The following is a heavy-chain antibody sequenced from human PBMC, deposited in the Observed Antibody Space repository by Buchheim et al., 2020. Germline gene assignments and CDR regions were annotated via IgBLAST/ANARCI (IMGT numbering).Heavy chain of an antibody. V-gene: IGHV3-74*01. Sequence: EVQLVESGGGLVQPGGSLRLSCAAPGFTFSTYWMYWVRQAPGKGLVWVSRINNDGSSMRYAESVKGRFTISRDNAKNTLYLQMNSLSAEETAVYYCAGGGYDGNKGDYWGQGSL. J-gene: IGHJ4*02. D-gene: IGHD1/OR15-1a*01. CDR3: AGGGYDGNKGDY. CDR1: GFTFSTYW. CDR2: INNDGSSM.